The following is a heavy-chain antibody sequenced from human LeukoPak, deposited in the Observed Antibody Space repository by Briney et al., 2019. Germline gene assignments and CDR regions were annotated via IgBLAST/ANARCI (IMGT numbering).Heavy chain of an antibody. CDR3: AKGGRARWDYFDY. J-gene: IGHJ4*02. Sequence: GGSLRLSCAASGFTFSSYAMSWVRQAPGKGLEWVSAISGSGGSTHYADSVKGRFTISRDNSKNTLYLQMNSLRAEDTAVYYCAKGGRARWDYFDYWGQGTLVTVSS. CDR1: GFTFSSYA. V-gene: IGHV3-23*01. D-gene: IGHD1-26*01. CDR2: ISGSGGST.